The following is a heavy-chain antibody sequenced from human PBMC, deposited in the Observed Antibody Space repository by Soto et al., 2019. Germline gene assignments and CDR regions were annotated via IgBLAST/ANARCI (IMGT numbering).Heavy chain of an antibody. V-gene: IGHV3-11*04. J-gene: IGHJ6*02. CDR1: GFTFSDYY. Sequence: SLRLSCAASGFTFSDYYMSWIRQAPGKGLEWVSYMSSSGTTIYYADSVQGRFTISRDNAKNTLYLQMNSLRAEDTAVYYCAKDSGSNTYYDFWSCYCPNGMDVWGQGTTVTVSS. D-gene: IGHD3-3*01. CDR3: AKDSGSNTYYDFWSCYCPNGMDV. CDR2: MSSSGTTI.